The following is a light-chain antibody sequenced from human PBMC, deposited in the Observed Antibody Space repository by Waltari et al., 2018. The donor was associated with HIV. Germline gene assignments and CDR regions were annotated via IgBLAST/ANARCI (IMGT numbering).Light chain of an antibody. CDR3: QSYDSSTRV. CDR1: ICHIDSNA. Sequence: NFMLTQPHSVSASPGTPVPSSCTHIICHIDSNAVQWYQQRTGSAPTTVIYEDNQRPSGVPDRFSGSIDSSSNSASLTISGLKTEAETDYYCQSYDSSTRVFGGGTKLTVL. V-gene: IGLV6-57*04. CDR2: EDN. J-gene: IGLJ3*02.